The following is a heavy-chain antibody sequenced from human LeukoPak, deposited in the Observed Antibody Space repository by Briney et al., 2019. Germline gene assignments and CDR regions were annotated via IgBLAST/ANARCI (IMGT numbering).Heavy chain of an antibody. J-gene: IGHJ4*02. CDR2: ISYDGSNK. CDR3: AKGQRGVRGVMEY. V-gene: IGHV3-30*18. CDR1: GFTFSSYG. D-gene: IGHD3-10*01. Sequence: PGGSLRLSCAASGFTFSSYGMHWVRQAPGKGLEWVAVISYDGSNKYYADSVKGRFTISRDNSKNTLYLQMNSLRAEDTAVYYCAKGQRGVRGVMEYWGQGTLVTVSS.